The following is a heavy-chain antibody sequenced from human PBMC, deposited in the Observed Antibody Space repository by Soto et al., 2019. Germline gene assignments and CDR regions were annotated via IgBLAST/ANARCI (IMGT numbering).Heavy chain of an antibody. CDR1: GFTFSSYS. D-gene: IGHD2-21*02. CDR2: ISSSSSYI. J-gene: IGHJ2*01. CDR3: ARGRSRNCGGDCYSTGAENWYFVL. V-gene: IGHV3-21*01. Sequence: EVQLVESGGGLVKPGGSLRLSCAASGFTFSSYSMNWVRQAPGKGLEWVSSISSSSSYIYYADSVKGRFTISRDNAKNSLYLQMNSLRAEDTAVYYCARGRSRNCGGDCYSTGAENWYFVLWGRGTLVTVSS.